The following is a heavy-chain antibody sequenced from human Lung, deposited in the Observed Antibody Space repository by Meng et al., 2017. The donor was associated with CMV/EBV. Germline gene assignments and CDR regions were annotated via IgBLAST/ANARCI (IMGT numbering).Heavy chain of an antibody. V-gene: IGHV3-43*01. CDR3: AKAGHVDTSSGMDV. J-gene: IGHJ6*02. Sequence: GGSXRLXCAASGFTFDDYTMHWVRQAPGKGLEWVSLISWDGGSTYYADSVKGRFTISRDNSKTSLYLQMNSLRTEDTALYYCAKAGHVDTSSGMDVWGQGXTVTVSS. CDR1: GFTFDDYT. D-gene: IGHD5-18*01. CDR2: ISWDGGST.